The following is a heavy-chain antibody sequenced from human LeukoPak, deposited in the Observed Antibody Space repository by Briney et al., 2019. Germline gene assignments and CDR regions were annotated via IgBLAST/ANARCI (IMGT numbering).Heavy chain of an antibody. CDR2: INPNSGGT. J-gene: IGHJ4*02. D-gene: IGHD5-12*01. CDR1: GYTCIGYY. V-gene: IGHV1-2*02. CDR3: ARGSWLREDYFDY. Sequence: ASVKVSCKASGYTCIGYYGRWVRQAPGRGREWMGWINPNSGGTNYAQKFQGRVTMTRDTSISTAYMELRSLRSDDTAVYYCARGSWLREDYFDYWGQGTLVTVSS.